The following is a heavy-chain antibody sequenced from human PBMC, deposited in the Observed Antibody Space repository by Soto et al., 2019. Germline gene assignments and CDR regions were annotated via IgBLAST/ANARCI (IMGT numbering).Heavy chain of an antibody. CDR1: GGSISSYY. CDR2: IYYSRST. CDR3: ARDRWELLFDY. J-gene: IGHJ4*02. V-gene: IGHV4-59*01. D-gene: IGHD1-26*01. Sequence: PSETLSLTCTVSGGSISSYYWSWIRQPPGKGLEWIGYIYYSRSTNYNPSLKSRVTISVDTSKNQFSLKLSSVTAADTAVYYCARDRWELLFDYWGQGTLVTVSS.